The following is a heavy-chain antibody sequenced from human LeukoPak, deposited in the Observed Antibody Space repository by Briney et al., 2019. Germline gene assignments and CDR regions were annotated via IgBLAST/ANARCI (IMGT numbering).Heavy chain of an antibody. CDR2: IRQDGSDK. V-gene: IGHV3-7*01. Sequence: PGGSLRLSFAGAGFTFSDYWMSGVRQAPGKGLEWVANIRQDGSDKYYVDSVKGRFTISRDNAKKSLYLQMNSLRAEDTAVYYSATMLPGARGAFDIWGQGTMVTVSS. J-gene: IGHJ3*02. CDR3: ATMLPGARGAFDI. CDR1: GFTFSDYW. D-gene: IGHD2-15*01.